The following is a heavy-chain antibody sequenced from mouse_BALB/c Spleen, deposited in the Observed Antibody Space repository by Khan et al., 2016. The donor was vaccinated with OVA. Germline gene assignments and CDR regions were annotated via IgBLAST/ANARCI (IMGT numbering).Heavy chain of an antibody. D-gene: IGHD3-1*01. V-gene: IGHV1-63*02. CDR3: ARRGAARATWDYFDD. J-gene: IGHJ2*01. CDR1: GYTFTNYW. CDR2: IFPGGGYT. Sequence: QVQLKQSGAELVRPGTSVKMSCKAAGYTFTNYWIGWVKQRPGHGLEWIGDIFPGGGYTNYNEKFKGKATLTADTYSSTAYMQLSSLTSEDSAIYYWARRGAARATWDYFDDWGQGTTLTVSS.